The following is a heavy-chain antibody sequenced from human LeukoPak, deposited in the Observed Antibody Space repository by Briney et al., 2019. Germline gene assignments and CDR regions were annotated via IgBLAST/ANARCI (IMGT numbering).Heavy chain of an antibody. D-gene: IGHD2-15*01. Sequence: GGSLRLSCAASGFTFSSYTFSTYAMSWVRQAPGKGLECVSAVSDSGVSTYYADSVKGRFTISRDNSKNTLYLQMNGLRAEDTAVYYCAKGIEDSGIYYYYYMDVWGKGTTVTVSS. J-gene: IGHJ6*03. CDR1: GFTFSSYTFSTYA. CDR3: AKGIEDSGIYYYYYMDV. CDR2: VSDSGVST. V-gene: IGHV3-23*01.